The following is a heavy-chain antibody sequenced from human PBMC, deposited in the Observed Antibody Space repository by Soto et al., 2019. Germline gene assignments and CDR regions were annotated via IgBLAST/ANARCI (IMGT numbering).Heavy chain of an antibody. CDR2: IFPLLAMV. D-gene: IGHD1-26*01. J-gene: IGHJ4*02. V-gene: IGHV1-69*04. CDR3: AKEDGAGFKS. CDR1: GGDLTNSG. Sequence: QVHLVQSGAEMKKPGSSVKVSCKVSGGDLTNSGISWVRQAPGQGLEWMGGIFPLLAMVDYSQKFQGRVTMTADESTTTAYIDRGSLRPDDTAVYYSAKEDGAGFKSWGQGNRVIVSS.